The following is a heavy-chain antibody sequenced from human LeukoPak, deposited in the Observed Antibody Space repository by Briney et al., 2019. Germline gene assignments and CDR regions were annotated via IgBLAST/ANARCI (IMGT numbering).Heavy chain of an antibody. CDR2: ISYDGSNK. Sequence: GGSLRLSCAASRFTFSSYAMHWVRQAPGKGLGWVAVISYDGSNKYYADSVKGRFTISRDNSKNTLYLQMNSLRAEDTAVYYCEKCPQDIVVVVAATLVCEFDYWGQGTLVTVSS. D-gene: IGHD2-15*01. V-gene: IGHV3-30*04. CDR3: EKCPQDIVVVVAATLVCEFDY. CDR1: RFTFSSYA. J-gene: IGHJ4*02.